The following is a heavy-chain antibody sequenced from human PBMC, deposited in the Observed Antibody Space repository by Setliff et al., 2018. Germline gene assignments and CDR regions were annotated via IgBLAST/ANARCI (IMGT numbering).Heavy chain of an antibody. V-gene: IGHV1-46*01. CDR1: GYSFTSHY. CDR2: INPGGLSS. J-gene: IGHJ4*02. Sequence: ASVKVSCKTSGYSFTSHYMHWVRQAPGQGLEWMGIINPGGLSSSSTQKFEGRVTMTRDTSTSTVYMELNSLTSDDTAVYYCARAGLAAAGRKGVFDHWGQGTLVTVS. CDR3: ARAGLAAAGRKGVFDH. D-gene: IGHD6-25*01.